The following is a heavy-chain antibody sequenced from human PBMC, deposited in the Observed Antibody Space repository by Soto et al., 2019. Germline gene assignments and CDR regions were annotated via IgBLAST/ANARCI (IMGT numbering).Heavy chain of an antibody. D-gene: IGHD2-2*01. V-gene: IGHV4-4*07. Sequence: SETLSLTCTVSGGSISPYYWSWIRQPAGKGLEWIGRIYASGSTNYNSSLKGRVTMSVTTSKNQFSLKLSSVTAADTAVYYCARGGMVIIPTATAFDYWGQGTLVTVST. CDR1: GGSISPYY. J-gene: IGHJ4*02. CDR2: IYASGST. CDR3: ARGGMVIIPTATAFDY.